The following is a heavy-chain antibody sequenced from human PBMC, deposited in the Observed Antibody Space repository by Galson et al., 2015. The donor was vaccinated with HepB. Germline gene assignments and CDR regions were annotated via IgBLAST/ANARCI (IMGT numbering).Heavy chain of an antibody. Sequence: LSLTCTVSGGSISSGGYYWSWIRQHPGKGLEWIGYIYYSGSTYYNPSLKSRVTISVDTSKNQFSLKLSSVTAADTAVYYCARGTGDGRGWFDPWGQGTLVTVSS. CDR2: IYYSGST. CDR3: ARGTGDGRGWFDP. J-gene: IGHJ5*02. D-gene: IGHD7-27*01. CDR1: GGSISSGGYY. V-gene: IGHV4-31*03.